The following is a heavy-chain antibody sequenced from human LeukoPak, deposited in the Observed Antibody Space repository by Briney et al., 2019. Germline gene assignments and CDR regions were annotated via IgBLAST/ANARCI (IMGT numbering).Heavy chain of an antibody. CDR2: ISSGSSYI. Sequence: GGSLRLSCAASGFTFSSYSMNWVRQAPGKGLEWVSSISSGSSYIYYADSMKGRFTISRDNAKNSLYLQMNSLRAEDTAVYYCAKSGLNRFDYWGQGTLVTVSS. J-gene: IGHJ4*02. CDR1: GFTFSSYS. D-gene: IGHD2-15*01. V-gene: IGHV3-21*04. CDR3: AKSGLNRFDY.